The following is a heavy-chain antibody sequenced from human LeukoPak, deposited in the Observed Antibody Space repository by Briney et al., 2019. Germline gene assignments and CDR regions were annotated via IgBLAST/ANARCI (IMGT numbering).Heavy chain of an antibody. V-gene: IGHV1-69*01. Sequence: ASVKVSCKASGGTFSSYAISWVGQAPRQGREWMGGMIPIFGTANYAQKFLGRVTITADDSTSTAYMELSSLRSEDTAVYYCARDGRGGRGYCSSTSCLAYFDDWGQVTLVTVAS. CDR3: ARDGRGGRGYCSSTSCLAYFDD. D-gene: IGHD2-2*01. CDR1: GGTFSSYA. J-gene: IGHJ4*02. CDR2: MIPIFGTA.